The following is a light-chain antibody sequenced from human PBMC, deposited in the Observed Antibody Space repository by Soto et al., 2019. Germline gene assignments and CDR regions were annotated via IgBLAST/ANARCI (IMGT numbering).Light chain of an antibody. CDR1: QSISRN. Sequence: ENVLTQFPASLSASPGEKVTLSCRASQSISRNLAWYQHKPGQAPRLLIFDASNRATGIPVRFSGSGSGTDFTLTISSLDPEDLAVYYCQQRTNWLTFGGGTKLDIK. J-gene: IGKJ4*01. CDR2: DAS. V-gene: IGKV3-11*01. CDR3: QQRTNWLT.